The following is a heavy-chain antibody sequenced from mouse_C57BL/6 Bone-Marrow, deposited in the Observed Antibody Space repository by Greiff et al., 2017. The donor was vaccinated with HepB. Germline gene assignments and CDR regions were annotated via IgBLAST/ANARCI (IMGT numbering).Heavy chain of an antibody. J-gene: IGHJ2*01. V-gene: IGHV1-81*01. CDR3: ARERWLLLFDY. Sequence: QVQLQESGAELARPGASVKLSCKASGYTFTSYGISWVKQRTGQGLEWIGEIYPRSGNTYYNEKFKGKATLTADKSSSTAYMELRSLTSEDSAVYFCARERWLLLFDYWGQGTTLTVSS. CDR1: GYTFTSYG. D-gene: IGHD2-3*01. CDR2: IYPRSGNT.